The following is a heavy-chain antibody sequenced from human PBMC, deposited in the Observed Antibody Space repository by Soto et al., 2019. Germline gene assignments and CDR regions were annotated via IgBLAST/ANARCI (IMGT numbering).Heavy chain of an antibody. J-gene: IGHJ6*02. CDR2: ISAYNGNT. Sequence: QVQLVQSGAEVKKPGASVKVSCKASGHTFTTYGISWVRQAPGQGLEWMGWISAYNGNTNYAQKLQGRVTMTTDTSTSTTYMELRSRRSDDTAVYYCARDGEVFWSGYKYYYGMDVWGQGTTVTVSS. V-gene: IGHV1-18*01. CDR3: ARDGEVFWSGYKYYYGMDV. D-gene: IGHD3-3*01. CDR1: GHTFTTYG.